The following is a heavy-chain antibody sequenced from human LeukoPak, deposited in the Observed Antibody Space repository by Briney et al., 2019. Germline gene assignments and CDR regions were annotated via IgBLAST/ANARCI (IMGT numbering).Heavy chain of an antibody. D-gene: IGHD2-21*01. CDR3: ARDTYSTLPDF. CDR2: IWYDGSNK. J-gene: IGHJ4*02. CDR1: GFTFSSYA. V-gene: IGHV3-33*08. Sequence: GRSLRLSCAASGFTFSSYAMHWVRQAPGKGLEWVAVIWYDGSNKYYADSVKGRFTISRDNSKNTLYLQMNSLRAEDTAVYYCARDTYSTLPDFWGQGTLVTVSS.